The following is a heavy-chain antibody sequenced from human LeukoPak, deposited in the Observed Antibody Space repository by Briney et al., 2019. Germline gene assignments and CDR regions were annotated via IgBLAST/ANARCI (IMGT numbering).Heavy chain of an antibody. CDR2: ISSSGSTI. CDR3: ARDRADFWSGSDY. Sequence: TGGSLRLSCAASGFTFSSYEMNWVRQAPGKGLEWVSYISSSGSTIYYADSVKGRFTISRDNAKNSLYLQMNSLRAEDTALYYCARDRADFWSGSDYWGQGTLVTVSS. J-gene: IGHJ4*02. V-gene: IGHV3-48*03. D-gene: IGHD3-3*01. CDR1: GFTFSSYE.